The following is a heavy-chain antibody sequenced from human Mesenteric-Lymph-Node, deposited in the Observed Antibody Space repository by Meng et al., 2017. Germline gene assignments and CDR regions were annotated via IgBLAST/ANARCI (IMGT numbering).Heavy chain of an antibody. CDR1: GGSINSSNYY. CDR2: IYNSGST. V-gene: IGHV4-30-4*01. J-gene: IGHJ2*01. CDR3: ARGQKGYFDL. Sequence: VNVQRWGAGLLKPSETLSLTCAVYGGSINSSNYYWSWIRQPPGKGLEWSGHIYNSGSTYYNPSLKSRITISVDTSKNQFSLKLSSVTAADTAVYYCARGQKGYFDLWGRGTLVTVSS.